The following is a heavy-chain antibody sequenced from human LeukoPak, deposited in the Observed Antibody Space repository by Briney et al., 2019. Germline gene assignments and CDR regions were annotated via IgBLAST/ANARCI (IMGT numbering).Heavy chain of an antibody. J-gene: IGHJ3*02. CDR1: GFTFSNYA. Sequence: GGSLRLSCAASGFTFSNYAMSWVRQPPGRGLEWVSAITASGFTTHYADSVKGRFTMSRDNSKNTLFLQLSNLRVDDTAVYYCAKGGPNDAFDIWGHGTLVSVSS. CDR3: AKGGPNDAFDI. CDR2: ITASGFTT. V-gene: IGHV3-23*01.